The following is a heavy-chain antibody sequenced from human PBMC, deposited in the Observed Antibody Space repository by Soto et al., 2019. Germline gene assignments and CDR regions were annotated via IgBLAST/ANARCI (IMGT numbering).Heavy chain of an antibody. CDR1: VFTFSSYG. V-gene: IGHV3-33*01. CDR3: ARVLAPSTYYDFWSGYPGPYYYGMDV. J-gene: IGHJ6*02. Sequence: GWSLRLSCASSVFTFSSYGMHWVRQAPGKGLEWVAVIWYDGSNKYYADSVKGRFTISRDNSKNTLYLQMNSLRAEDTAVYYCARVLAPSTYYDFWSGYPGPYYYGMDVWGQGTTVTVSS. CDR2: IWYDGSNK. D-gene: IGHD3-3*01.